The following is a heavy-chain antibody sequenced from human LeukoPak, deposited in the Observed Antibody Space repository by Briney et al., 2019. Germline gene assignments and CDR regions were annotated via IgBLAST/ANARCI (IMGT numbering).Heavy chain of an antibody. Sequence: PGVPLSLSCTPSIFPCALYAVLGPRQAPGGALVCLGYIRSKSYSETTQIAASVRGKFTISRDDSNSVTYLQMNSLKIEDTAVYFCTRSRRDGYNDGYISLWGRGALVTVSS. CDR2: IRSKSYSETT. V-gene: IGHV3-49*03. CDR3: TRSRRDGYNDGYISL. D-gene: IGHD5-24*01. J-gene: IGHJ2*01. CDR1: IFPCALYA.